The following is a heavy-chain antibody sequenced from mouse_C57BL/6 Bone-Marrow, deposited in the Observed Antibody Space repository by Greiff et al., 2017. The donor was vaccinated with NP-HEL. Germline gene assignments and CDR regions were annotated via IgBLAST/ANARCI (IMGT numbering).Heavy chain of an antibody. CDR1: GFNIKDDY. J-gene: IGHJ3*01. CDR2: IDPENGDT. CDR3: TTAGYDVWFAY. Sequence: VQLKESGAELVRPGASVKLSCTASGFNIKDDYMHWVKQRPEQGLEWIGWIDPENGDTEYASKFQGKATITADTSSNTAYLQLSSLTSEDTAVYYCTTAGYDVWFAYWGQGTLVTVSA. V-gene: IGHV14-4*01. D-gene: IGHD2-2*01.